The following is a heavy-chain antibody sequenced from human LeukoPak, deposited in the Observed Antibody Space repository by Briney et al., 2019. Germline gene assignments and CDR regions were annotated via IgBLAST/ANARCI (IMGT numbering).Heavy chain of an antibody. CDR1: GYTFTGYY. V-gene: IGHV1-2*02. CDR2: INPNSGGT. CDR3: ARDRVAAAGTAPSDP. Sequence: ASVKVSCKASGYTFTGYYMHWVRQAPGQGLEWMGWINPNSGGTNYAQKFQGRVTMTRDTSISTAYMELSRLRSDDTAVYYCARDRVAAAGTAPSDPWGQGTLVTVSS. J-gene: IGHJ5*02. D-gene: IGHD6-13*01.